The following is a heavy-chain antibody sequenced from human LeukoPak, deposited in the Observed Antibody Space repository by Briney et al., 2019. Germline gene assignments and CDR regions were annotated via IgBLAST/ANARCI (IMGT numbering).Heavy chain of an antibody. V-gene: IGHV3-30-3*01. CDR2: ISYDGSNK. D-gene: IGHD3-3*01. CDR1: GFTFSSYA. CDR3: ARDPTRITIFGVANGGAFDI. Sequence: GGSLRLSCAASGFTFSSYAMHWVRQAPGKGLEWVAVISYDGSNKYYADSVKGRFTISRDNSKNTLYLQMNSLRAEDTAVYYCARDPTRITIFGVANGGAFDIWGQGTMVAVSS. J-gene: IGHJ3*02.